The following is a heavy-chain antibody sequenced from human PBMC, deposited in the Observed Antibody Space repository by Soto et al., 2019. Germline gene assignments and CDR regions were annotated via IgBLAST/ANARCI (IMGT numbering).Heavy chain of an antibody. D-gene: IGHD2-2*01. CDR3: ARDLTVYCSSTSCPGDAFDI. V-gene: IGHV1-46*01. J-gene: IGHJ3*02. Sequence: GASVKVSCKASGYTFTSYYMHWVRQAPGQGLEWMGIINPSGGSTSYAQKFQGRVTMTRDTSISTAYMELSRLRSDDTAVYYCARDLTVYCSSTSCPGDAFDIWGQGTMVTVSS. CDR2: INPSGGST. CDR1: GYTFTSYY.